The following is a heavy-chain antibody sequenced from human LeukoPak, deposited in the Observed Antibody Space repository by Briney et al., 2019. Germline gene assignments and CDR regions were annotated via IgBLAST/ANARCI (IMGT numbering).Heavy chain of an antibody. Sequence: ASVKVSCKASGSTFSRHYMHWARQAPGQGLEWMGWINPKSGATTSAQKVQGRVTVTRERSISTFYMALRRLRPDDTAVDYCAREGWDRTDTVAFDYWGQGTLVTVSS. CDR3: AREGWDRTDTVAFDY. CDR2: INPKSGAT. V-gene: IGHV1-2*02. J-gene: IGHJ4*02. D-gene: IGHD1-14*01. CDR1: GSTFSRHY.